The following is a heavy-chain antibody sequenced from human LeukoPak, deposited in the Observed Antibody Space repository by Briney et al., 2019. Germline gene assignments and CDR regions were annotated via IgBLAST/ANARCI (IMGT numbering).Heavy chain of an antibody. D-gene: IGHD2-2*01. CDR1: GYSFTDNY. CDR2: INPNSGGA. V-gene: IGHV1-2*02. CDR3: ARLPLDCSSTGCYPECYFDY. J-gene: IGHJ4*02. Sequence: ASVKVSCKASGYSFTDNYIHWVRQAPGQGLEWMGGINPNSGGATYAQQFQGRVTMTRDTSISTAYMEFSSLRSDDTAVYYCARLPLDCSSTGCYPECYFDYWGQGTLVTVSS.